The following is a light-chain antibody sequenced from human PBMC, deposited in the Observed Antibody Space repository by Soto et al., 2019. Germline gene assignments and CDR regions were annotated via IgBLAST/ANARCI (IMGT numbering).Light chain of an antibody. CDR3: QKYEGFSGT. CDR2: GAS. CDR1: QSISSW. J-gene: IGKJ1*01. V-gene: IGKV1-5*01. Sequence: DSGITQFGSTLSASVGERVTITGRASQSISSWLAWYQQKPGKAPKLPIYGASSLESGVPSRFSGSGSGKDFTLTISTLPPDDLATYSCQKYEGFSGTVGQGTKVDIK.